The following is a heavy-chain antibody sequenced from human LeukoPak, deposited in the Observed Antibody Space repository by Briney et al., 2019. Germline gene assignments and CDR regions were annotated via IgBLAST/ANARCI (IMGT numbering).Heavy chain of an antibody. Sequence: GESLQISCKGSGYSINNYWIAWVRQMPGKGLEWMGIIYPADSDIRYSPSFQGQVTISADKSISTAYLQWNSLKASDTAMYYCARQEYCSGASCYTRFDPWGQGTLVTVSS. V-gene: IGHV5-51*01. D-gene: IGHD2-15*01. CDR1: GYSINNYW. CDR3: ARQEYCSGASCYTRFDP. J-gene: IGHJ5*02. CDR2: IYPADSDI.